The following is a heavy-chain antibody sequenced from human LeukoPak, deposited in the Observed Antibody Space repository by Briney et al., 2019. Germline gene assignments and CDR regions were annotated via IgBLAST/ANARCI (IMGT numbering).Heavy chain of an antibody. V-gene: IGHV4-59*01. CDR1: GGSISSYY. CDR3: ARGSGGYDDFDY. CDR2: IYYSGST. D-gene: IGHD5-12*01. Sequence: SETLSLTCTVSGGSISSYYWSWIRQPPGKGLEWLGYIYYSGSTNYNPSLKSRVTISVDTSKNQFSLKLSSVTAADTAVYYCARGSGGYDDFDYWGQGTLVTVSS. J-gene: IGHJ4*02.